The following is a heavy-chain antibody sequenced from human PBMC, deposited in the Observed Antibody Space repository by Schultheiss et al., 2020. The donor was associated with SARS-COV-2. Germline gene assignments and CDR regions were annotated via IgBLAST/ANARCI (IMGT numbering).Heavy chain of an antibody. CDR1: GGSVSSGSYY. CDR2: IYYSGST. J-gene: IGHJ6*02. V-gene: IGHV4-61*01. CDR3: ASSGIAVAGTPKYYYGMDV. Sequence: SQTLSLTCTVSGGSVSSGSYYWSWIRQPPGKGLEWIGYIYYSGSTNYNPSLKSRVTISVDTSKNQFSLKLSSVTAADTAVYYCASSGIAVAGTPKYYYGMDVWGQGTTVTVSS. D-gene: IGHD6-19*01.